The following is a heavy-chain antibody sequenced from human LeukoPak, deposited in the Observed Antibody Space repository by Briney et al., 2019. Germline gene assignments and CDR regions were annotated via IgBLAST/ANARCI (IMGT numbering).Heavy chain of an antibody. Sequence: GGCLRLSCASSVFTFSSYEMNWVRQPPGKGLEWVSYISSSGSTIYYADSVKGRFTISRDNAKNSMYLQTNSLRAEDTAVYYCGRDGPGGQGTLVTVSS. J-gene: IGHJ4*02. CDR2: ISSSGSTI. CDR1: VFTFSSYE. CDR3: GRDGP. V-gene: IGHV3-48*03.